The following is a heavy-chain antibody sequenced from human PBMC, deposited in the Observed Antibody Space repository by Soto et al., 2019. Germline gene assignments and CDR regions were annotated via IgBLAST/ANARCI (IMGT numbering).Heavy chain of an antibody. J-gene: IGHJ4*02. CDR3: ARESRYSGSHRDLLFDY. V-gene: IGHV1-69*13. CDR2: IIPIFGTA. CDR1: GGTFSSYA. D-gene: IGHD1-26*01. Sequence: SVKVSCKASGGTFSSYAISWVRQAPGQGLEWMGGIIPIFGTANYAQKFQGRVTITADESTSTAYMELSSLRSEDTAVYYCARESRYSGSHRDLLFDYWGQGTLVTFSS.